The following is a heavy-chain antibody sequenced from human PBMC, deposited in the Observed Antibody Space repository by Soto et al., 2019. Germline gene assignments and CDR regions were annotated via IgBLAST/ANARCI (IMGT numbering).Heavy chain of an antibody. J-gene: IGHJ5*02. V-gene: IGHV4-59*01. Sequence: SETLSLTCNVSGGCISRYYWTWVRQSPEKGLEWIGYMYYNGNINYNPSLKSRVTISIDTSKNQFSLTLKSVTAADTAVYYCASAGNWLDPCGQ. D-gene: IGHD3-10*01. CDR3: ASAGNWLDP. CDR2: MYYNGNI. CDR1: GGCISRYY.